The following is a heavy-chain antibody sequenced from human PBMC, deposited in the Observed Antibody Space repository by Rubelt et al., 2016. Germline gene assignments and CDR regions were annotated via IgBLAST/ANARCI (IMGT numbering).Heavy chain of an antibody. D-gene: IGHD4/OR15-4a*01. V-gene: IGHV1-69*04. CDR1: GGTFSSYA. CDR2: IIPILWIA. J-gene: IGHJ3*02. CDR3: VPRADDALDI. Sequence: QVQLVQSGAEVKKPGSSVKVSCKASGGTFSSYAISWVRQAPGQGLEWMGRIIPILWIANYAQKFQGRVTMTRNTSISTAYMELGSLGSEDTAGYYCVPRADDALDIWGQGTMVTVSS.